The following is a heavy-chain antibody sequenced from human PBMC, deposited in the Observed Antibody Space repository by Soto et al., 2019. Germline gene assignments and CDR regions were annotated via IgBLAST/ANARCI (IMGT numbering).Heavy chain of an antibody. CDR2: IYFTGTT. J-gene: IGHJ4*02. CDR1: GHSLSSGGYY. Sequence: PSETVYLNCTVSGHSLSSGGYYWSWIRQHPGKGLEWVGYIYFTGTTLYNPSLKSRLAISVDTSKNQFSLKLTSVTAADTAVYYCARDWGSSGWPNWGQGVLVTIS. D-gene: IGHD6-19*01. CDR3: ARDWGSSGWPN. V-gene: IGHV4-31*03.